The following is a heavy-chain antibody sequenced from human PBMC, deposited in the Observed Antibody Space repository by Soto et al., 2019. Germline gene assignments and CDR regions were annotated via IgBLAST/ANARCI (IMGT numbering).Heavy chain of an antibody. CDR2: TNPNSGGT. CDR3: ARDLAAGYY. J-gene: IGHJ4*02. Sequence: ASVKVSCKASGYTFTDYYMHWVRQAPGQGLEWMGWTNPNSGGTNYAQKFQGWVTLTRDTSISTAYMELSGLTPDDTAVYYCARDLAAGYYWGQGTLVTVSS. CDR1: GYTFTDYY. D-gene: IGHD6-13*01. V-gene: IGHV1-2*04.